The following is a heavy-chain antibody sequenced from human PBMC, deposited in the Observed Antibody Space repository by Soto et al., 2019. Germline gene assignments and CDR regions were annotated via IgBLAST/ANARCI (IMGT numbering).Heavy chain of an antibody. CDR3: ARGPDGGGFDY. CDR1: GYTFTGYY. Sequence: ASVKVSCKASGYTFTGYYMHWVRQAPGQGLEWMGWINPNSGGTNYAQKFQGWVTMTRDTSISTAYMELSSLRSGDTAVYYCARGPDGGGFDYWGQGTLVTVSS. V-gene: IGHV1-2*04. CDR2: INPNSGGT. J-gene: IGHJ4*02. D-gene: IGHD3-16*01.